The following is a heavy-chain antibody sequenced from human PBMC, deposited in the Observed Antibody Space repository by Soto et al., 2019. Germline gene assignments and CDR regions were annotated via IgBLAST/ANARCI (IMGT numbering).Heavy chain of an antibody. D-gene: IGHD2-15*01. CDR2: ISVRGDST. Sequence: GGSLRLSCAASGFTFTTYAMSWVRQAPGKGLEWVSTISVRGDSTYHADSVKGRFAVSRDNSKNTIYLQMNSLRAEDTAIYYCATRHLPYCSGGTCNPFDFWGQGTLVTVSS. V-gene: IGHV3-23*01. CDR1: GFTFTTYA. CDR3: ATRHLPYCSGGTCNPFDF. J-gene: IGHJ4*02.